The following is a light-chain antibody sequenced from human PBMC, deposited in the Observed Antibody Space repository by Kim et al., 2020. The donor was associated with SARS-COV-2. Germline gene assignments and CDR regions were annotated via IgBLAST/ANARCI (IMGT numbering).Light chain of an antibody. CDR3: LQDYNYPVT. J-gene: IGKJ2*01. CDR1: QGIRND. Sequence: ASVGDRVTITCRASQGIRNDLGWYQQKPGKAPKLLIYAASSLQSGVPSRFSGSGSGTDFTLTISSLQPEDFATYYCLQDYNYPVTFGQGTKLEI. CDR2: AAS. V-gene: IGKV1-6*01.